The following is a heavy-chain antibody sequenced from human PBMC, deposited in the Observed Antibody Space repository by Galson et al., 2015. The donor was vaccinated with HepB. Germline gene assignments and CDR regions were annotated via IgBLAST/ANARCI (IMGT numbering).Heavy chain of an antibody. CDR3: ARGESSSWSPDYYYYHGMDA. J-gene: IGHJ6*02. CDR1: GGSFSGYY. D-gene: IGHD6-13*01. CDR2: INHRGNT. Sequence: LSLTCAVYGGSFSGYYWSWIRQPPGKGLEWIGEINHRGNTNYNPSLKSRVTISVDTSKNQFSLKLSSLAAADTAVYYCARGESSSWSPDYYYYHGMDAWGQGTTVTVSS. V-gene: IGHV4-34*01.